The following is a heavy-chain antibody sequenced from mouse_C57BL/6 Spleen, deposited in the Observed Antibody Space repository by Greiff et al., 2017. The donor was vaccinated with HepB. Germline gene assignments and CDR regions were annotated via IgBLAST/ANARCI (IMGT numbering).Heavy chain of an antibody. D-gene: IGHD2-1*01. CDR1: GYTFTSYW. CDR3: ARESPRGNYVKVYAMDY. Sequence: QVQLQQPGAELVRPGSSVKLSCKASGYTFTSYWMHWVKQRPIQGLEWIGNIDPSDSETHYNQKFKDKATLTVDKSSSTAYMQLSSLTSEDSAVYYCARESPRGNYVKVYAMDYWGQGTSVTVSS. CDR2: IDPSDSET. J-gene: IGHJ4*01. V-gene: IGHV1-52*01.